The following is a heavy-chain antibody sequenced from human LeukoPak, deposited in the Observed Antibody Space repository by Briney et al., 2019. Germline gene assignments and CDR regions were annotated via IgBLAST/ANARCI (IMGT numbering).Heavy chain of an antibody. CDR2: IYHSGST. V-gene: IGHV4-34*01. Sequence: PSHTLSLTCAVYGCPVRGYRLRSIHQPPGKGREWIGEIYHSGSTKYNPSLKSRVTISVATSKNQFSLNVSSVTAADTAVYYCARGGSMIEGYSYMDVWGKGTTVPVSS. CDR1: GCPVRGYR. CDR3: ARGGSMIEGYSYMDV. J-gene: IGHJ6*03. D-gene: IGHD3-22*01.